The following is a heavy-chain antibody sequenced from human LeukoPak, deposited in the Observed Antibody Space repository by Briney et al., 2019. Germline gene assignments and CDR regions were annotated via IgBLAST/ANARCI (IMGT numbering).Heavy chain of an antibody. V-gene: IGHV4-59*01. Sequence: PSETLSLTCTVSGGSISSYYWSWIRQPPGKGLEWIGYIYYSGSTNYNPSLKSRVTISVDTSKNQFSLKLSSVTAADTAVYYCARARITMARGAPAYMDVWGKGTTVTVSS. CDR1: GGSISSYY. CDR2: IYYSGST. J-gene: IGHJ6*03. D-gene: IGHD3-10*01. CDR3: ARARITMARGAPAYMDV.